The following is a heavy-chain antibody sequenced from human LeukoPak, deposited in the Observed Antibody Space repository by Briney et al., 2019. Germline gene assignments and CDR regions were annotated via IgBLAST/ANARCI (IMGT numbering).Heavy chain of an antibody. Sequence: SETLSLTCTVSGGSISSYYWSWIRQPPGKGLEWIGYIYTSGSTNYNPSLKSRVTISVDTSKNQFSLKLSSVTAADTAVYYCARLNVVAVTFDYWGQGTLVTVSS. D-gene: IGHD2-15*01. CDR1: GGSISSYY. V-gene: IGHV4-4*09. CDR3: ARLNVVAVTFDY. J-gene: IGHJ4*02. CDR2: IYTSGST.